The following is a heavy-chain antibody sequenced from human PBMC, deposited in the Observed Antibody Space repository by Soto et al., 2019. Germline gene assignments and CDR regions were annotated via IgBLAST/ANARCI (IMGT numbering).Heavy chain of an antibody. V-gene: IGHV4-31*03. CDR1: GGSISSGGYY. CDR3: ARLNWDGGY. CDR2: IYYSGST. J-gene: IGHJ4*02. Sequence: SETLSLTCTVSGGSISSGGYYWSWIRQHPGKGLEWVGYIYYSGSTFYNPSLKTRVTMSVDTSKNQFSLRLSSVTAADTAMYYCARLNWDGGYWGQGTLVTVSS. D-gene: IGHD1-20*01.